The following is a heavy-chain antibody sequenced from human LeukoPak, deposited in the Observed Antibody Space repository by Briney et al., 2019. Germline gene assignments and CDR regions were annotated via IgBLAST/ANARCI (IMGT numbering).Heavy chain of an antibody. V-gene: IGHV4-59*01. D-gene: IGHD1-26*01. CDR1: GGSISSYY. Sequence: PSETLSLTCTVSGGSISSYYGSWIRQPPGKGLEWIGYIYYSGSTNYNPSLKSRVTISVDTSKNQFSLKLSSVTAADTAMYYCASIGSAWAFDYWGQGTLVTVSS. J-gene: IGHJ4*02. CDR2: IYYSGST. CDR3: ASIGSAWAFDY.